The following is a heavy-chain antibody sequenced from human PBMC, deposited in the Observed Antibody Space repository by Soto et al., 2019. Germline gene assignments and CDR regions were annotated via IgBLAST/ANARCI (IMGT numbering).Heavy chain of an antibody. CDR1: GYTFTSYG. V-gene: IGHV1-18*01. J-gene: IGHJ6*02. CDR2: IRAYNGNT. CDR3: ARDLPTMDV. Sequence: QVQLVQSGAEVKKPGASVKVSCKASGYTFTSYGISWVRQAPGQGLEWIGWIRAYNGNTNYAQKLQGRVTMTTDTSTRTAYMELRILRSDDTAVYYGARDLPTMDVWGQGTTVTVSS.